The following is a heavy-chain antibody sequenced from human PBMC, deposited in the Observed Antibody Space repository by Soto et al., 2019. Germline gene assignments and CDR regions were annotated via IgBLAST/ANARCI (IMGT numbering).Heavy chain of an antibody. J-gene: IGHJ4*02. Sequence: LRLSCAASGFMFSRSGMTWVRQAPGMRLESVAGIGGSGRNTYYADSVKGRFTISRDNSKNTLFLQMNSLRDEDTAIYYCAKDGLSDSPSAIDYWGQGTRVTVSS. V-gene: IGHV3-23*01. CDR3: AKDGLSDSPSAIDY. CDR2: IGGSGRNT. CDR1: GFMFSRSG. D-gene: IGHD6-13*01.